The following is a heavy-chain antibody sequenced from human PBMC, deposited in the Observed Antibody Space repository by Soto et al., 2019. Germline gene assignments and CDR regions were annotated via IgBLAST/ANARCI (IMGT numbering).Heavy chain of an antibody. Sequence: GGSLRLSCAASGFTFSSYAMHWVRQAPGKGLEWVAVISYDGSNKYYADSVKGRFTIPRDNSKNTLYLQMNSLRAEDTAVYYCAREARAPPTDNYGMDVWGQGTTVTVSS. J-gene: IGHJ6*02. CDR3: AREARAPPTDNYGMDV. CDR2: ISYDGSNK. D-gene: IGHD6-6*01. CDR1: GFTFSSYA. V-gene: IGHV3-30-3*01.